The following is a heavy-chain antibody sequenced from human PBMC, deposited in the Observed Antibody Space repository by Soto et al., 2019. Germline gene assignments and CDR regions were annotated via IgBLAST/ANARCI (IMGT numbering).Heavy chain of an antibody. V-gene: IGHV4-61*01. Sequence: LSLTCIVSGGSISTDNHYWSWIRQPPGKGLEWIGYIYYSGSINYNPSLESRVTVSVDTSKNQFSLKLSSVTAADTAVYYCARRPYYDISGYSFDYWGQGILVTVSS. J-gene: IGHJ4*02. D-gene: IGHD3-22*01. CDR1: GGSISTDNHY. CDR3: ARRPYYDISGYSFDY. CDR2: IYYSGSI.